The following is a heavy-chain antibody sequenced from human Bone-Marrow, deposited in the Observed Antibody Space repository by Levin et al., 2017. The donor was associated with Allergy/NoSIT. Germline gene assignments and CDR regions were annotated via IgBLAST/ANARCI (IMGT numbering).Heavy chain of an antibody. Sequence: GESLKISCVGSGFTFSSYGMSWLRQAPGKGLEWVLALSGSGGTTYYADSVKGRLTISRDNAKNTLYLQMNSLRTEDTAVYYCAKDFVGRGSFDVWSQGTMVTVSS. CDR1: GFTFSSYG. V-gene: IGHV3-23*01. CDR3: AKDFVGRGSFDV. D-gene: IGHD3-10*01. J-gene: IGHJ3*01. CDR2: LSGSGGTT.